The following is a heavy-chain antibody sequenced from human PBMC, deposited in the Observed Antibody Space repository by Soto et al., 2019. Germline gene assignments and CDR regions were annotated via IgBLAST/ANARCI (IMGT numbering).Heavy chain of an antibody. Sequence: GGSLRLSCAASGFTFSSYSMNWVRQAPGKGLEWVSSISSSSSYIYYADSVKGRFTISRDNAKNSLYLQMNSLRAEDTAVYYCATDPGYYDNVRGSPYPYVMDVWGKATTVTVSS. CDR2: ISSSSSYI. J-gene: IGHJ6*04. V-gene: IGHV3-21*01. CDR3: ATDPGYYDNVRGSPYPYVMDV. CDR1: GFTFSSYS. D-gene: IGHD3-16*01.